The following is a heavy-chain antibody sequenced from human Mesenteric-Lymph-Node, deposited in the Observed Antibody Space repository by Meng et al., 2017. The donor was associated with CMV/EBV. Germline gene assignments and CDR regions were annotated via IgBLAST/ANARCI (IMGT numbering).Heavy chain of an antibody. D-gene: IGHD2-21*02. Sequence: SCKAFGYIFITYGISWVRQAPGQGLEWLGWISGHNGVTNSAPRFQGRVTMTRETSTNTAYMEVRSLTSDDTAVYYCARDGGGYGIFDHWGQGSLVTVSS. CDR2: ISGHNGVT. CDR1: GYIFITYG. CDR3: ARDGGGYGIFDH. V-gene: IGHV1-18*01. J-gene: IGHJ4*02.